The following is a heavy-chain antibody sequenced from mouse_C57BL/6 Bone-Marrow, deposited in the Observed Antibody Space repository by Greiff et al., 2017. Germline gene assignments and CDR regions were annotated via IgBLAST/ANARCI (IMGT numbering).Heavy chain of an antibody. J-gene: IGHJ1*03. CDR1: GYSITSGYY. V-gene: IGHV3-6*01. CDR3: ARRYYGNPYWYFDG. D-gene: IGHD2-1*01. Sequence: ESGPGLVKPSQSLSLTCSVTGYSITSGYYWNWIRQFPGNKLEWMGYISYDGSNNYNPSLKNRISITRDTSKNQFFLKLNSVTTEDTATYYCARRYYGNPYWYFDGWGTGTTVTVSS. CDR2: ISYDGSN.